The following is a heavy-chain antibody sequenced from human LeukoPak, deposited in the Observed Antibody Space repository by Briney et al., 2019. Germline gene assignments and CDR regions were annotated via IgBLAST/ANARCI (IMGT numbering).Heavy chain of an antibody. J-gene: IGHJ3*02. CDR1: GFTFTTFW. V-gene: IGHV3-20*04. D-gene: IGHD3/OR15-3a*01. CDR3: ARDFLGPGNDAFDI. CDR2: INWNGGST. Sequence: GGSLRLSCATSGFTFTTFWMHWVRQAPGKGLEWVSGINWNGGSTGYADSVKGRFTISRDNAKNSLYLQMNSLRAEDTALYYCARDFLGPGNDAFDIWGQGTMVTVSS.